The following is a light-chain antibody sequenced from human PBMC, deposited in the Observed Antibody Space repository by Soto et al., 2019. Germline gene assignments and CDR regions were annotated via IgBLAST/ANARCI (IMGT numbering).Light chain of an antibody. V-gene: IGKV1-39*01. CDR2: LAS. Sequence: DIPMTQSPSSLSASVGDRVTITCRASQTINNYLSWYQQKPGKPPDLLIYLASSLQSGVPSRFSGSRSGTDFTLPISSLQPEDFGTYYCQQSFTTPYTFGQGTKLEIK. CDR1: QTINNY. J-gene: IGKJ2*01. CDR3: QQSFTTPYT.